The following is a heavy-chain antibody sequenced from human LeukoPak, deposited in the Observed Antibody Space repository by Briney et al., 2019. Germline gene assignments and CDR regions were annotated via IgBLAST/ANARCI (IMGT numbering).Heavy chain of an antibody. J-gene: IGHJ6*03. CDR3: ARESDWGQPGYYYYMDV. CDR1: GYTFTGYY. V-gene: IGHV1-2*02. CDR2: INPNSGGT. D-gene: IGHD3/OR15-3a*01. Sequence: GASVKVSCKASGYTFTGYYMHWVRQAPGQGLEWMGWINPNSGGTNYAQKFQGRVTMTRDTSISTAYMELSRLRSDDTAVYYCARESDWGQPGYYYYMDVWGKGTTVTVSS.